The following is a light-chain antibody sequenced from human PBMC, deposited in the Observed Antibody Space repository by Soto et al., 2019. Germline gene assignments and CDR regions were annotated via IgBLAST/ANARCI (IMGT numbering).Light chain of an antibody. V-gene: IGLV4-69*01. CDR2: LKSDGSR. CDR1: RGHSTYT. Sequence: QLVLTQSPSASASLGASVKLTCTLSRGHSTYTIAWHQQQPDKGPRYLMKLKSDGSRSKGDGIPDRFSGSSSGAERYLTISSLQSEDEADYYCQTWGTGIRVFGGGTKVTVL. J-gene: IGLJ3*02. CDR3: QTWGTGIRV.